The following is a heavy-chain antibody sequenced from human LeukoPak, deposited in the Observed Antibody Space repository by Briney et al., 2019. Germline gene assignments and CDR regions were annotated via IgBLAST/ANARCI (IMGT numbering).Heavy chain of an antibody. J-gene: IGHJ4*02. V-gene: IGHV3-64D*09. CDR3: VKITSVTGGDC. CDR1: GFTFSSYA. CDR2: ISNNGGSS. Sequence: GGSLRLSCAASGFTFSSYAMHWVRQAPGKGLEYVSGISNNGGSSFYADSVKGGFTISTDNSKNTLYLQMSSLRAEDTAVYYCVKITSVTGGDCWGQGTRLTVSS. D-gene: IGHD1-1*01.